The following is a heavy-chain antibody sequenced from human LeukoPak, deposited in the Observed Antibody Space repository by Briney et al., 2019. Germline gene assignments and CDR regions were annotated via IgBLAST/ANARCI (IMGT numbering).Heavy chain of an antibody. D-gene: IGHD2-2*01. J-gene: IGHJ6*02. V-gene: IGHV1-2*02. CDR3: ARDQLVRSVVDGVVAASTRYYAMDV. Sequence: ASVKVSCKASGYTFTGYYVHWVRQAPGQGLEWLGWINPNSGGANYAQKFRGRVTMTRDTSISTAYMDLSRLRSDDTAVYYCARDQLVRSVVDGVVAASTRYYAMDVWGQGTTVTVSS. CDR1: GYTFTGYY. CDR2: INPNSGGA.